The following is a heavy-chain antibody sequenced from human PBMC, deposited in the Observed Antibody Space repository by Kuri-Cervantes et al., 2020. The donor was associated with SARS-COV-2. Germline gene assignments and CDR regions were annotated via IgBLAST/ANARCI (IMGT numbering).Heavy chain of an antibody. Sequence: GSLRLSCAASGFTFSDYYMSRIRQAPGKGLEWVSYISSSGSTIYYADSVKGRFTISRDNAKNSLYLQMNSLRAEDTAVYYCASTMTTVTYPSWYFDYWGQGTLVTVSS. V-gene: IGHV3-11*04. D-gene: IGHD4-11*01. CDR2: ISSSGSTI. CDR3: ASTMTTVTYPSWYFDY. J-gene: IGHJ4*02. CDR1: GFTFSDYY.